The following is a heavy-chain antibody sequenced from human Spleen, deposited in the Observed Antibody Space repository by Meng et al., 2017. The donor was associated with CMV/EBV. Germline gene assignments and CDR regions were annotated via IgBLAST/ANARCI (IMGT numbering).Heavy chain of an antibody. CDR3: IRDWFGRYFD. D-gene: IGHD3-9*01. CDR1: GFTFSSSW. V-gene: IGHV3-74*01. CDR2: INSDGSTT. Sequence: GESLKISCAASGFTFSSSWMHWVCQAPGKGLVWVSRINSDGSTTNYADSVKGRFTISRDNAKNTLYLQVNSLRAEDTAVYYCIRDWFGRYFDWGQGTLVTVSS. J-gene: IGHJ4*02.